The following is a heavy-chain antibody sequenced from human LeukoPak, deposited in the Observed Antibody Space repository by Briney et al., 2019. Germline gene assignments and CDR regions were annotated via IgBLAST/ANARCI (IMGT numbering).Heavy chain of an antibody. V-gene: IGHV4-61*02. Sequence: PSETLSLTCTVSGGSISSGSYYWSWIRQPAGKGLEWIGRIYTSGSTNYNPSLKSRVTISVDTSKNQFSLKLSSVTAADTAVYYCARWVDLTVYWGQGTLVTVSS. CDR3: ARWVDLTVY. D-gene: IGHD3-9*01. CDR1: GGSISSGSYY. J-gene: IGHJ4*02. CDR2: IYTSGST.